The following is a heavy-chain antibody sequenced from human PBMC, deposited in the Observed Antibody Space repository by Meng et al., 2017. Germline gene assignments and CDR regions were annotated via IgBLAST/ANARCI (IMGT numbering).Heavy chain of an antibody. D-gene: IGHD1-1*01. V-gene: IGHV3-66*02. Sequence: GGSLRLSCAASGFTVSSNYMSWVRQAPGKGLEWVSVIYSGGSTYYADSVKGRFTISRDNSKNTLYLQMNSLRAEDTAVYYCASISRTRAHGMDVWGQGTTVTSP. CDR3: ASISRTRAHGMDV. J-gene: IGHJ6*02. CDR1: GFTVSSNY. CDR2: IYSGGST.